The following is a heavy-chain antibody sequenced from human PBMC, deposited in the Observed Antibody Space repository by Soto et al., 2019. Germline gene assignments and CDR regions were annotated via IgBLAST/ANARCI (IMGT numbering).Heavy chain of an antibody. V-gene: IGHV1-3*01. D-gene: IGHD1-26*01. J-gene: IGHJ2*01. CDR2: INAGNGNT. CDR3: ARRGSLSWYFDL. Sequence: QVQLVQSGAEVKKPGASVKVSCKASGYTFTSYAMHWVRQAPGQRLEWMGWINAGNGNTKYSQKFQGRVTITRDTPASTAYMELSSLRSEDTAVYYCARRGSLSWYFDLWGRGTLVTVSS. CDR1: GYTFTSYA.